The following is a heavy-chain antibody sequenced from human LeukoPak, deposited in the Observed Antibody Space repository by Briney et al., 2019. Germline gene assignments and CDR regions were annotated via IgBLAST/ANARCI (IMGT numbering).Heavy chain of an antibody. D-gene: IGHD3-10*01. CDR3: ASTGRSLPGY. CDR2: ISSSSSYI. V-gene: IGHV3-21*01. CDR1: GFTFSSYS. Sequence: GGSLRLSCAASGFTFSSYSMNWVRQAPGKGLEWVSSISSSSSYIYYADSVKGRFTISRDNAKSSLYLQMNSLRAEDTAVYYCASTGRSLPGYWGQGTLVTVSS. J-gene: IGHJ4*02.